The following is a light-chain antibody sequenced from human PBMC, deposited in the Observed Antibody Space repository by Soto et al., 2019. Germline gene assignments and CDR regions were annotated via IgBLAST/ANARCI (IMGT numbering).Light chain of an antibody. CDR3: SSYTSSSTLEWV. J-gene: IGLJ1*01. Sequence: QSVLTQPASVSGSPGQSITISCTGTSSDVGGYNYVSWYQQHPGKAPKLMIYEVSNRPSGVSNRFSGSKSGNTASLTISGLQAEDEADYYCSSYTSSSTLEWVFGTGTQLTVL. CDR1: SSDVGGYNY. V-gene: IGLV2-14*01. CDR2: EVS.